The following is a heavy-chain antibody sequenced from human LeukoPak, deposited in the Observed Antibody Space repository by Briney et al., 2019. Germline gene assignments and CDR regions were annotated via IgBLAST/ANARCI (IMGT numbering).Heavy chain of an antibody. D-gene: IGHD5-12*01. CDR2: IKQDGSEK. Sequence: GGFLRLSCAASGFTFSSYWMSWVRQAPGKGLEWVANIKQDGSEKYYVDSVKGRFTISRDNAKNSLYLQMNSLRAEDTAVYYCARSYSGYEFDYWGQGTLVTVSS. CDR1: GFTFSSYW. CDR3: ARSYSGYEFDY. V-gene: IGHV3-7*01. J-gene: IGHJ4*02.